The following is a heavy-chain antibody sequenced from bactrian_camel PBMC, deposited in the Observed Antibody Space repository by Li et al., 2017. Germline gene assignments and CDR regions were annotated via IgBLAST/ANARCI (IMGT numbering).Heavy chain of an antibody. CDR3: VTYQGPDGNWQCNDN. CDR2: IRPPGSI. V-gene: IGHV3S55*01. D-gene: IGHD8*01. CDR1: GYAYETYC. Sequence: VQLVESGGGSVQAGGSLRLSCATNGYAYETYCMGWFRQVPGKEREVVAQIRPPGSITYADSVKGRFTMSRDSDKHTLYLQMNGLQPEDTATYFCVTYQGPDGNWQCNDNWGQGTQVTVS. J-gene: IGHJ4*01.